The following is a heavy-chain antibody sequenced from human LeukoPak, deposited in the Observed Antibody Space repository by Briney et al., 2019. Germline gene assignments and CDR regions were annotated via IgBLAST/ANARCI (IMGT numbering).Heavy chain of an antibody. D-gene: IGHD3-3*01. CDR3: ARDRGRSGQGAFDI. Sequence: PGGSLRLSCAASGFTFRSYAFCWVRQAPGKGLEWVSSISSSSSYIYYADSVKGRFTISRDNAKNSLYLQMNSLRAEDTAVYYCARDRGRSGQGAFDIWGQGTMVTVSS. J-gene: IGHJ3*02. V-gene: IGHV3-21*01. CDR1: GFTFRSYA. CDR2: ISSSSSYI.